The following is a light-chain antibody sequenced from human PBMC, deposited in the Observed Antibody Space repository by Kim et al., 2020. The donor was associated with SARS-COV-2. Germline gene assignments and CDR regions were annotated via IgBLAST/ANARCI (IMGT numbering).Light chain of an antibody. Sequence: LCPRERATLSCRAWQTLRNSYLAWYQQRPGQAPRLLTYGASYRATGIPDRFSGSGSGTDFTLTISRLEPEDFAVYFCQQYAGSPYAFGQGTNLEIK. CDR1: QTLRNSY. V-gene: IGKV3-20*01. CDR3: QQYAGSPYA. J-gene: IGKJ2*01. CDR2: GAS.